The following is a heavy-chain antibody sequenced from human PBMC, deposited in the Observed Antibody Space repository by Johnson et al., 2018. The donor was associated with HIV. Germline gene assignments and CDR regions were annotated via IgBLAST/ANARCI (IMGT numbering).Heavy chain of an antibody. V-gene: IGHV3-30*03. CDR1: GFTFSDYY. Sequence: QVQLVESGGGLVKPGGSLRLSCAASGFTFSDYYMSWIRQAPGKGLEWVAVISYDGTNKYYADSVKGRFTISRDNSKNTLYLQMNSLRAEDTAVYYCATSQSGAFDIWGQGTMVTVSS. CDR3: ATSQSGAFDI. CDR2: ISYDGTNK. J-gene: IGHJ3*02. D-gene: IGHD6-6*01.